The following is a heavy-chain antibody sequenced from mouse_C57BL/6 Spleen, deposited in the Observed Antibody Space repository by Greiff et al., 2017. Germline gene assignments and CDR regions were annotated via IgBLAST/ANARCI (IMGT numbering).Heavy chain of an antibody. D-gene: IGHD2-4*01. CDR3: ASLYYDYDGDWFAY. CDR2: IHPNSGST. Sequence: QVQLKQPGAELVKPGASVKLSCKASGYTFTSYWMHWVKQRPGQGLEWIGMIHPNSGSTNYNEKFKSKATLTVDKSSSTAYMQLSSLTSEDSAVYYCASLYYDYDGDWFAYWGQGTLVTVSA. J-gene: IGHJ3*01. CDR1: GYTFTSYW. V-gene: IGHV1-64*01.